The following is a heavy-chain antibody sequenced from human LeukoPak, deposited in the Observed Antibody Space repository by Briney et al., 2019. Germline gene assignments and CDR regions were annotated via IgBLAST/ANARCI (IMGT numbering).Heavy chain of an antibody. D-gene: IGHD6-13*01. CDR2: IYSTGST. CDR3: ARAGYTSTWTFDY. Sequence: PSETLSLTCSVSGGSIRSYFWSWIRQSAGRGLEHIGRIYSTGSTNYSPSLKSRVSMSVDTSKSQFSLTLRSVTAADTAIYYCARAGYTSTWTFDYWGQGILVTVSS. J-gene: IGHJ4*02. CDR1: GGSIRSYF. V-gene: IGHV4-4*07.